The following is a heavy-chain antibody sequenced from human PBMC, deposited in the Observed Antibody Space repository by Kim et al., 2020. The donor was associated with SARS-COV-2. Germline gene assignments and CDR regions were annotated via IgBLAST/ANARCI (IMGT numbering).Heavy chain of an antibody. CDR1: GYTFTSYY. Sequence: ASVKVSCKASGYTFTSYYMHWVRQAPGQGLEWMGIINPSGGSTSYAQKFQGRVTMTMDTSTSTVYMELSSLRSEDTAVYYCARSYYYGSGSYYNTRRNGMDVWGQGTTVTVSS. V-gene: IGHV1-46*01. CDR2: INPSGGST. CDR3: ARSYYYGSGSYYNTRRNGMDV. J-gene: IGHJ6*02. D-gene: IGHD3-10*01.